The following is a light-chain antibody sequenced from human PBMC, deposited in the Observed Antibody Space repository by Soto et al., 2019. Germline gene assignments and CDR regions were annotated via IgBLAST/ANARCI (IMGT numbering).Light chain of an antibody. CDR3: QQYNSYPYT. V-gene: IGKV1-5*01. CDR2: DAF. CDR1: QSISSC. Sequence: DIQMTQSPSTLSACVGDRVTITCRASQSISSCLAWYQQIPGKAPKFLIYDAFSLVCGVPSRVSGSGSGTYFSLTISSLQPDDFATCYCQQYNSYPYTFGQGTNPEIK. J-gene: IGKJ2*01.